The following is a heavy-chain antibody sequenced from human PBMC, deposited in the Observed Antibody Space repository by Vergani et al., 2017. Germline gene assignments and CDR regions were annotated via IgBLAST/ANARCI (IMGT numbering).Heavy chain of an antibody. D-gene: IGHD6-13*01. CDR1: GFTFSSYG. V-gene: IGHV3-30*02. J-gene: IGHJ4*02. CDR3: AKDITPAAAGTDY. Sequence: QVQLVESGGGVVQPGGSLRLSCAASGFTFSSYGMHWVRQAPGKGLGWVAFIRYDGSNKYYADSVKGRFTISSDNSKNTLYLQMNSLRAEDTAVYYCAKDITPAAAGTDYWGQGTLVTVSS. CDR2: IRYDGSNK.